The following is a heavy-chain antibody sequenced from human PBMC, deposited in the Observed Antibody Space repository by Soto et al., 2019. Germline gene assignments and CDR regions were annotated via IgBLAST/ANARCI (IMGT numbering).Heavy chain of an antibody. Sequence: EVQLLESGGGLVQPGGSLRLSCAASGFTFSSYAMAWVRQAPGKGLEWVSALSGGGDSTYYADSVKGRFTISRDNSKNTLYLQMNSLRAEDTAVYYCARSYYGVDYWGQGTLVTVSS. CDR1: GFTFSSYA. CDR3: ARSYYGVDY. V-gene: IGHV3-23*01. D-gene: IGHD1-26*01. CDR2: LSGGGDST. J-gene: IGHJ4*02.